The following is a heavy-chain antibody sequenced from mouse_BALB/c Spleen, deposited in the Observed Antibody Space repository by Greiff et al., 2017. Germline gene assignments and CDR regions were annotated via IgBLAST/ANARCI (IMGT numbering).Heavy chain of an antibody. CDR1: GFTFSSFG. CDR2: ISSGSSTI. V-gene: IGHV5-17*02. CDR3: ARGGGQNAMDY. Sequence: DVKLVESGGGLVQPGGSRKLSCAASGFTFSSFGMHWVRQAPEKGLEWVAYISSGSSTIYYADTVKGRFTISRDNPKNTLFLQMTSLRSEDTAMYYCARGGGQNAMDYWGQGTSVTVSS. D-gene: IGHD3-3*01. J-gene: IGHJ4*01.